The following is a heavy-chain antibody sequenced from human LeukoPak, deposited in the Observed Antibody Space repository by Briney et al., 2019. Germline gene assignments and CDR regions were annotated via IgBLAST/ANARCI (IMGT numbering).Heavy chain of an antibody. D-gene: IGHD4/OR15-4a*01. CDR2: VYYSGST. V-gene: IGHV4-39*01. Sequence: PSETLSLTCNVSGDSITSGAFYWAWIRQSPRKGLEWIGNVYYSGSTQYNPSLRGRVSISMDKTKNQSSLNLNSVSVTDTAIYYCARRDYAAWFDPWGQGTLVTVSS. CDR3: ARRDYAAWFDP. J-gene: IGHJ5*02. CDR1: GDSITSGAFY.